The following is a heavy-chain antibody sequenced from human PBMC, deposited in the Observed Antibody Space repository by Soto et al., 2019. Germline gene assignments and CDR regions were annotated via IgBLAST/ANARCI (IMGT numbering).Heavy chain of an antibody. CDR2: INHSGST. J-gene: IGHJ6*03. D-gene: IGHD3-10*01. CDR3: AFQGKGDYYYYMDV. Sequence: SETLSLTCAVYGGSFSGYYWSWIRQPPGKGLEWIGEINHSGSTNYNPSLKSRVTISVDTSKNQFSLKLSSVTAADTAVYYCAFQGKGDYYYYMDVWGKGTTVTVSS. CDR1: GGSFSGYY. V-gene: IGHV4-34*01.